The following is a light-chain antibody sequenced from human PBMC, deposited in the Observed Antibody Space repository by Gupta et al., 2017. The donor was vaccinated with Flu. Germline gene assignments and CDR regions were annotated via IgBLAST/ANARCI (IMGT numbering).Light chain of an antibody. J-gene: IGKJ4*01. V-gene: IGKV1-8*01. CDR3: QQYYSYPPT. Sequence: GDRVTITCRASQGISSYLAWYQQKPGKAPKLLIYAASTLQSGVPSRFSGSGSGTDFTLTISCLQSEDFATYYCQQYYSYPPTFGGGTKVEIK. CDR1: QGISSY. CDR2: AAS.